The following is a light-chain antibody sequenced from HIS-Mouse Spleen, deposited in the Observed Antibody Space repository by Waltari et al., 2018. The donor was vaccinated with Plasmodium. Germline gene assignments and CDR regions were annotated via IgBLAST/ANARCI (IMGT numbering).Light chain of an antibody. Sequence: AIQLTQSPSSLSASVGDTVTITCRASQGISSALAWYKQKPGKAPKLLIYDASSLESGVPSRFSGSGSGTDFTLTISSLQPEDFATYYCQQFNSYPLTFGGGTKVEIK. V-gene: IGKV1-13*02. CDR2: DAS. J-gene: IGKJ4*01. CDR3: QQFNSYPLT. CDR1: QGISSA.